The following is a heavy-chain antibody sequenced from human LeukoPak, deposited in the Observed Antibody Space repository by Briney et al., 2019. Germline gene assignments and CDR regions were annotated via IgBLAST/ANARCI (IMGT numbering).Heavy chain of an antibody. CDR3: TRDEVAATN. V-gene: IGHV3-7*01. D-gene: IGHD2-15*01. CDR1: GFTFSNYW. Sequence: GGSLRLSCAGSGFTFSNYWMSWVRQAPGKGPEWVANIKQDGREKHYVDSVKGRFTISRDNAKSSLYLQMNSLRAEDTGIYYCTRDEVAATNWGQGTLVTVSS. J-gene: IGHJ4*02. CDR2: IKQDGREK.